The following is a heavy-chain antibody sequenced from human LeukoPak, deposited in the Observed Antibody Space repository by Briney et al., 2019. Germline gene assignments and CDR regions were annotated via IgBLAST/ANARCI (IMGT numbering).Heavy chain of an antibody. D-gene: IGHD6-19*01. J-gene: IGHJ4*02. CDR2: IIPIFGTA. CDR1: GGTFSSYA. Sequence: SVKVSCKASGGTFSSYAISWVRQAPGQGLEWMGGIIPIFGTANYAQKFQGRVTITTDVSTSTAYMELSSLRSEDTAVYYCASGEAVAGTRVLDYWGQGTLVTVSS. V-gene: IGHV1-69*05. CDR3: ASGEAVAGTRVLDY.